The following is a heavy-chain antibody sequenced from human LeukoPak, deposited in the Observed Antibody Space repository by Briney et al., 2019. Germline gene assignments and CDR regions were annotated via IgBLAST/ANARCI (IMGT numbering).Heavy chain of an antibody. CDR2: IYYSGST. D-gene: IGHD3-16*01. CDR1: GGSISSSSYY. J-gene: IGHJ3*02. CDR3: ARAKSGSTLGGLFDI. V-gene: IGHV4-39*07. Sequence: PSETLSLTCTVSGGSISSSSYYWGWIRQPPGKGLEWIGSIYYSGSTYYNPSLKSRVTISVDTSKNQFSLKLSSVIAADTAVYYCARAKSGSTLGGLFDIWGQGTMVTVSS.